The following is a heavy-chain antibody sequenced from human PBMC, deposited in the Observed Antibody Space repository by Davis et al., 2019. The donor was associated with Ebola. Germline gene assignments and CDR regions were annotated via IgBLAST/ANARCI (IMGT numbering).Heavy chain of an antibody. CDR3: ARAQFPTTSDH. Sequence: ASVKVSCKASGYTFTSYGISWVRQAPGQGLEWMGWINPHNGNTNYAQNVQGRVTMTTDTSTSTAYTEVGSLRPDDTAVYYCARAQFPTTSDHWGQGTLVTVSS. D-gene: IGHD1-1*01. CDR2: INPHNGNT. CDR1: GYTFTSYG. V-gene: IGHV1-18*01. J-gene: IGHJ4*02.